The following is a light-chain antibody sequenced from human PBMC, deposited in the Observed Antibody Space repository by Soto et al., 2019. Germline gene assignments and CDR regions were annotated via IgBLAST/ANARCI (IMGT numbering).Light chain of an antibody. CDR1: QSVLYSSNNKNY. CDR2: WAS. J-gene: IGKJ4*01. Sequence: DIVMTQSPDSLAVSLGERATINCKSSQSVLYSSNNKNYLVWYQQKPGQPPKLLIYWASTRESVVPDRFSGSGSGTDFTLTISSMQTEDVSVYYCQQYYSTPLTFGGGTRVEI. V-gene: IGKV4-1*01. CDR3: QQYYSTPLT.